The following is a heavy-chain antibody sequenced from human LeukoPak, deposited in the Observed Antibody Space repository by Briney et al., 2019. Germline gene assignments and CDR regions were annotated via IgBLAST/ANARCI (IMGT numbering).Heavy chain of an antibody. CDR2: IYSGGST. J-gene: IGHJ3*02. CDR1: GFSVISNY. D-gene: IGHD1-26*01. CDR3: ARDGGGAYSLAFDI. Sequence: GGSLRPSCAASGFSVISNYMSWVRQAPGKGLEWVSLIYSGGSTNYVDSVKGRFTISGDNSKNTLYLQMNNLRAEDTAVYYCARDGGGAYSLAFDIWGQGTLVTVSS. V-gene: IGHV3-53*01.